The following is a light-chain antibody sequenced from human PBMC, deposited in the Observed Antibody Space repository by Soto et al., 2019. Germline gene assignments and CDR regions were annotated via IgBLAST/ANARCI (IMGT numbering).Light chain of an antibody. CDR3: QQCRNWPLT. Sequence: EIVMTQSPATLSVSPGEGATLSCKASQNVYNNLAWYQQRPGQPPRLLIYGASTRATGISARFSGSGYGTEFTLTISSLQSEDFAVYFCQQCRNWPLTFGGGTKV. J-gene: IGKJ4*01. CDR2: GAS. V-gene: IGKV3-15*01. CDR1: QNVYNN.